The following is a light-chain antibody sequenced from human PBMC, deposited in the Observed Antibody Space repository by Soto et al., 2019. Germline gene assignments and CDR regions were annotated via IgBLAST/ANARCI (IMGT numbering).Light chain of an antibody. CDR3: QQYYRTPALI. V-gene: IGKV4-1*01. CDR1: QSVLYSPNNKNY. CDR2: RAS. J-gene: IGKJ4*01. Sequence: DIVMTQSPESLAVSLGERATINCRSSQSVLYSPNNKNYLAWYQQKPGQPPKLLFYRASTRESGVPERFSASGSGTDFTLTISSLQAEDVAVYYCQQYYRTPALIFGGGTKVEIK.